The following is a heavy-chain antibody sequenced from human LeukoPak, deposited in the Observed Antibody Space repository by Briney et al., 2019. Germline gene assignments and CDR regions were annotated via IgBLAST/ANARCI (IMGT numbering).Heavy chain of an antibody. J-gene: IGHJ6*03. CDR2: IYTSGST. V-gene: IGHV4-4*07. CDR1: GGSISSYY. D-gene: IGHD3-3*01. CDR3: ARDYYFWSGYYNNYYYYTDV. Sequence: SETLSLTCTVSGGSISSYYWSWIRQPAGKGLEWIGRIYTSGSTKYNPSLKSRVTMSVDTSKNQFFLKLSSVITAEHAVYYCARDYYFWSGYYNNYYYYTDVWGKGTTVTLSS.